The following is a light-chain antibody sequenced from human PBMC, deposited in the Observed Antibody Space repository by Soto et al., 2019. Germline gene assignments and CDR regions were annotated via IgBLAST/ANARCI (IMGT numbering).Light chain of an antibody. V-gene: IGLV1-40*01. CDR3: QSYDSSLSAHVV. CDR2: GNS. CDR1: SSNIGAGYD. Sequence: QSVLTQPPSVSGATGQRVTISFTGSSSNIGAGYDVHWYQQLPGTAPKLLIYGNSNRPSGVPDRFSGSKSGTSASLAITGLQAQDEADYYCQSYDSSLSAHVVFGGGTKVTV. J-gene: IGLJ2*01.